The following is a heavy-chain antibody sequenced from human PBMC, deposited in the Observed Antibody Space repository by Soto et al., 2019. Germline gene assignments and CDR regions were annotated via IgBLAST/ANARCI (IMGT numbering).Heavy chain of an antibody. CDR3: ARDLASTTIPNY. Sequence: EVQLVESGGGLVQPGGSLRLSCAASGFTFSSYWMSWVRQAPGKGLEWVANIKQDGSEIHYVDSVKGRFTISRDNAKNSLYVQMNSLRAEDTAVYYCARDLASTTIPNYWGQGTLVTVSS. D-gene: IGHD4-17*01. CDR1: GFTFSSYW. V-gene: IGHV3-7*04. CDR2: IKQDGSEI. J-gene: IGHJ4*02.